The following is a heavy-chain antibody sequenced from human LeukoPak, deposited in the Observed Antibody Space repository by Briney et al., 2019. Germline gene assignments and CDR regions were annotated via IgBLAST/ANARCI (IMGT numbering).Heavy chain of an antibody. V-gene: IGHV4-34*01. D-gene: IGHD2-2*01. J-gene: IGHJ6*02. CDR2: INHSGST. CDR1: DGSFSGYY. Sequence: PSETLSLTCAVYDGSFSGYYWSWIRQPPGKGLEWIGEINHSGSTNYNPSLKSRVTISLDTSKNQFSLRLSSVTAADTAMYYCARHPCSSSTCNYYYGMDVWGQGTTVTVSS. CDR3: ARHPCSSSTCNYYYGMDV.